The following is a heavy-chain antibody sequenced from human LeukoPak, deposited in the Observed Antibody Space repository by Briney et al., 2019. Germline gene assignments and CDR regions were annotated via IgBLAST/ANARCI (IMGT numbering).Heavy chain of an antibody. V-gene: IGHV3-23*01. Sequence: GGPLRLSCAVSGFPFSSYGMSWVRHAPGKGLEWVSGISGSGGSTYYADSVKGRFSISRDNSKNTVYLQMNSLRAEDTAVYYCAKDTYGDYSRYYMDVWGKGTTVTISS. CDR1: GFPFSSYG. D-gene: IGHD4-17*01. CDR3: AKDTYGDYSRYYMDV. CDR2: ISGSGGST. J-gene: IGHJ6*03.